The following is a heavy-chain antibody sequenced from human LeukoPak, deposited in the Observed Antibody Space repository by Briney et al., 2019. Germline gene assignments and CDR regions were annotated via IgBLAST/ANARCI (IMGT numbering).Heavy chain of an antibody. V-gene: IGHV4-61*02. CDR1: GGSISSGSYY. CDR3: ARGKVDYDFWSGYYHYYYMDV. Sequence: SETLSLTCTVSGGSISSGSYYWSWIRQPAGKGLEWIGRIYTSGSTNYNPSLKSRVTISVDTSKNQFSLKLSSVTAADTAVYYCARGKVDYDFWSGYYHYYYMDVWGKGTTVTVSS. CDR2: IYTSGST. D-gene: IGHD3-3*01. J-gene: IGHJ6*03.